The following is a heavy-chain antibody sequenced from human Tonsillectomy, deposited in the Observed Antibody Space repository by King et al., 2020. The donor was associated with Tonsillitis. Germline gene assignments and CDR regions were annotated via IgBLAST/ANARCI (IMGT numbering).Heavy chain of an antibody. CDR3: ARDPTSSSGWYGLDH. Sequence: VQLVESGGGVGQPGRSLRLSFAALGFTLSIYGLHWGRQAPVMGLEWGALLWEGGMDKYYVDSVKGRFTISRDNSKKMLYLQMKSLTAEDTAVYYCARDPTSSSGWYGLDHWGQGTLVTVSS. CDR2: LWEGGMDK. D-gene: IGHD6-13*01. J-gene: IGHJ5*02. V-gene: IGHV3-33*01. CDR1: GFTLSIYG.